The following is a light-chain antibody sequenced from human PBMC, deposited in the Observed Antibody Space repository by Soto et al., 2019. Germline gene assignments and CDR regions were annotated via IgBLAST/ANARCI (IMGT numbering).Light chain of an antibody. CDR2: WAS. J-gene: IGKJ2*01. Sequence: DIVMTQSPDSLAVSLGERATINCKSSQSVLYSSNNKNYLAWYQQTPGQPPKLLIYWASTRESGVPDRFSGSGSGTDFTLTISSLQAQDVAVYYCQQYYSTPHTFAQVTKLEIK. V-gene: IGKV4-1*01. CDR3: QQYYSTPHT. CDR1: QSVLYSSNNKNY.